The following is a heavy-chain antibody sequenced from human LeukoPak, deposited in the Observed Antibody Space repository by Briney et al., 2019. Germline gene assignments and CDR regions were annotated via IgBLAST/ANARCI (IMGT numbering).Heavy chain of an antibody. CDR1: GFTFTTYW. Sequence: GSLRLSCAASGFTFTTYWMGWVRQAPGKGLEWIGSIYYTGNTYYNASLKSQVSISIDTSKNQFSLRLTSVTAADTAVYFCARQTGSGLFILPGGQGTLVTVSS. CDR2: IYYTGNT. J-gene: IGHJ4*02. V-gene: IGHV4-39*01. D-gene: IGHD3/OR15-3a*01. CDR3: ARQTGSGLFILP.